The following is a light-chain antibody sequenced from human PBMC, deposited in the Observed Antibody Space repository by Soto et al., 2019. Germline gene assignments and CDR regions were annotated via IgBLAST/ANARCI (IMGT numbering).Light chain of an antibody. Sequence: DIQMTQSPSSLSASVGDRVTITCRASQSIINYLNWYQQKPGRAPKLLIYAASSLQSGVPSRVSGSGSGTDFTLTHSSLQPEDCGTYYCQQSYSTPYTFGQGTKLDIK. J-gene: IGKJ2*01. CDR1: QSIINY. CDR3: QQSYSTPYT. V-gene: IGKV1-39*01. CDR2: AAS.